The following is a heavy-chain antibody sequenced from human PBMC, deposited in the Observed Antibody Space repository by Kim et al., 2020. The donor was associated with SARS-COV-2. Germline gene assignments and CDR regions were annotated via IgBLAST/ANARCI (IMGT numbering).Heavy chain of an antibody. J-gene: IGHJ2*01. CDR3: ARVRIAVASGSYFDL. Sequence: PSLKSRVTMSVDTSKTQFSLKLSSVTAADTAVYYCARVRIAVASGSYFDLWGRGTLVTVSS. D-gene: IGHD6-19*01. V-gene: IGHV4-4*07.